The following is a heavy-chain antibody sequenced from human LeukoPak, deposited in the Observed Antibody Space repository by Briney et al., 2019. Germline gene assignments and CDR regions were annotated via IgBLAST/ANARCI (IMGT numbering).Heavy chain of an antibody. CDR2: ISGYNGHT. V-gene: IGHV1-18*04. CDR3: ARDSREVLLWFGEFSP. CDR1: GYTFTGYY. Sequence: ASVKVSCKASGYTFTGYYMHWVRQAPGQGLEWMGWISGYNGHTKYAQKFQGRATMTTDTSTSTAYMELRSLRSDDTAVYYCARDSREVLLWFGEFSPWGQGTLVTVSS. D-gene: IGHD3-10*01. J-gene: IGHJ5*02.